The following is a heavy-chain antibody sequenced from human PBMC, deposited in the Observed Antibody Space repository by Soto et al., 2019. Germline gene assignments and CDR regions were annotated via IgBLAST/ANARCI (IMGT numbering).Heavy chain of an antibody. D-gene: IGHD3-10*01. CDR3: ARGTWVRSAFDI. J-gene: IGHJ3*02. Sequence: QVQLQQWGAGLLKPSETLSLTCAVYGGSFSGYYWSWIRQPPGKGLEWIGEINHSGSTNYNPSLKSRVTISVDTCKNQFSLKLSSVTAADTPEYYCARGTWVRSAFDIWGQGTMVTVSS. CDR2: INHSGST. CDR1: GGSFSGYY. V-gene: IGHV4-34*01.